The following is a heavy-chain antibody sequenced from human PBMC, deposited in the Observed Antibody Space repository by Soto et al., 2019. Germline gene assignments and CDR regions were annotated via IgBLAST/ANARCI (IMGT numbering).Heavy chain of an antibody. CDR3: ARLEQIYSSGWPFYYYYGMDV. Sequence: ASVKVSCKASGYTFTSYGISWVRQAPGQGLAWMGWISAYNGNTNYAQKLQGRDTMTTDTSTSTAYMELRSLRSDDTAVYYCARLEQIYSSGWPFYYYYGMDVWGQGTTVTVSS. CDR2: ISAYNGNT. J-gene: IGHJ6*02. V-gene: IGHV1-18*01. D-gene: IGHD6-19*01. CDR1: GYTFTSYG.